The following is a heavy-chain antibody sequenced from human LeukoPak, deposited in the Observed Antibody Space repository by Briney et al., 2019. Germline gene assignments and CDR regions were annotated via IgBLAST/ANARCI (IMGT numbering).Heavy chain of an antibody. CDR1: GFTFSSYS. CDR3: ARWGLSYDSSGLDV. CDR2: ISSSSGYI. V-gene: IGHV3-21*01. D-gene: IGHD3-22*01. J-gene: IGHJ6*02. Sequence: GGSLRLSCAASGFTFSSYSMNWVRQAPGKGLEWVSSISSSSGYIYYADSVKGRFTISRDNAKNSLYLQMNSLRAEDTAVYYCARWGLSYDSSGLDVWGQGTTVTVSS.